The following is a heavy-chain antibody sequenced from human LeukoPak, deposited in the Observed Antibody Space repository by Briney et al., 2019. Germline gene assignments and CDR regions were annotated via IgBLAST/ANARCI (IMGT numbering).Heavy chain of an antibody. D-gene: IGHD6-19*01. V-gene: IGHV4-38-2*02. CDR1: GYSITSGYY. CDR2: IYHSGST. Sequence: SETLSLTCTVSGYSITSGYYWGWIRQPPGKGLEWIGTIYHSGSTYYNPSLKSRVTISVDTSKNQFSLKLSSVTAADTAVYYCSRASSTSYYDYWGQGSLVTVSS. J-gene: IGHJ4*02. CDR3: SRASSTSYYDY.